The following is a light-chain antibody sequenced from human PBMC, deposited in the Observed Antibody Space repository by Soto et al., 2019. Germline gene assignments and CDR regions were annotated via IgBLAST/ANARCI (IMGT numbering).Light chain of an antibody. CDR1: SSDVGGYNY. J-gene: IGLJ1*01. CDR3: SSYTSSPTRR. V-gene: IGLV2-14*01. Sequence: VLTRPASGSVGPEQTISISCTGNSSDVGGYNYVSWYQQHPGKAPKLMIYEVSNRPSGVSNRFSGSKSGNTASLTIFGLQAQDEADYYCSSYTSSPTRRFGHGTKVTLL. CDR2: EVS.